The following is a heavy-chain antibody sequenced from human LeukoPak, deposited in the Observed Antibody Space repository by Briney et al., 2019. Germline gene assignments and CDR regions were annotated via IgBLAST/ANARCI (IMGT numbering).Heavy chain of an antibody. D-gene: IGHD5-24*01. CDR3: ARGLEMATIRYGMDV. Sequence: ASVKVSCKASGYTFTGYYMHWVRQAPGQGLEWMGWINPNSGGTNYAQKFQGRVTMTRDTSISTAYMELSSLRSEDTAAYYCARGLEMATIRYGMDVWGKGTTVTISS. J-gene: IGHJ6*04. V-gene: IGHV1-2*02. CDR1: GYTFTGYY. CDR2: INPNSGGT.